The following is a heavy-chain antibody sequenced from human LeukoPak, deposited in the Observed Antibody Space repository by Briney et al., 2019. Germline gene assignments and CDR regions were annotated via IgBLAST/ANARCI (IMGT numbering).Heavy chain of an antibody. CDR1: GFAFSRND. D-gene: IGHD2-15*01. CDR2: ISGSSGAT. V-gene: IGHV3-23*01. J-gene: IGHJ3*01. Sequence: GSLRLSCAASGFAFSRNDMFWVRQAPGKGLEWVSSISGSSGATYYADSARGRFTISRDNSKNTVFLQMNSLRAEDTAIYYCAKGGPGAFDFWGQGTMVTVSS. CDR3: AKGGPGAFDF.